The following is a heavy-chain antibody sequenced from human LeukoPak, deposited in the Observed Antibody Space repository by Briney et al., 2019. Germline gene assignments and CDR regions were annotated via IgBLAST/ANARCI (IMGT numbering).Heavy chain of an antibody. J-gene: IGHJ6*02. V-gene: IGHV1-69*04. D-gene: IGHD6-19*01. CDR1: GGTFSSYA. CDR3: ARDPQWLALYYYYGMDV. CDR2: IIPILGIA. Sequence: EASVKVSCKASGGTFSSYAISWVRQAPGQGLEWMGRIIPILGIANYAQKFQGRVTITADKSTSTAYMELSSLRSEDTAVYYCARDPQWLALYYYYGMDVWGQGTTVTVSS.